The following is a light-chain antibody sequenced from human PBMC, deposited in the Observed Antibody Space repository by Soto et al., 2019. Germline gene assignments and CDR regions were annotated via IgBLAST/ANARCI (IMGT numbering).Light chain of an antibody. J-gene: IGKJ2*01. CDR2: AAS. Sequence: DIQMTQSPSSLSASVGDRVTITCRASQNIFTYLNWYQQRPGKAPNLLIYAASNLQSGVPSRFSGSGSGTDLTLTISSLQPEDFATYYCQHSYSSPTFGQGTKLEIK. CDR3: QHSYSSPT. CDR1: QNIFTY. V-gene: IGKV1-39*01.